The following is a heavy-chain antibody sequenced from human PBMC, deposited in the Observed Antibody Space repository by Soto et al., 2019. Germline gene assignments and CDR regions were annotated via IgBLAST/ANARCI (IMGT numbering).Heavy chain of an antibody. CDR2: ISAYNGNT. J-gene: IGHJ4*02. V-gene: IGHV1-18*01. Sequence: GASVKVSCKASGYTFTSYGISWVRQAPGQGLEWMGWISAYNGNTNYAQKLQGRVTMTTDTSTSTAYMELRSLRSDDTAVYYCARDKADEMAVAGPDFDYWGQGTLVTVSS. CDR3: ARDKADEMAVAGPDFDY. CDR1: GYTFTSYG. D-gene: IGHD6-19*01.